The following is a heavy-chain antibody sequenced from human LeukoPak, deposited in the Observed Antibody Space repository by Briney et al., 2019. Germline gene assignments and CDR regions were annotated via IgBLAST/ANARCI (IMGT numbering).Heavy chain of an antibody. CDR3: ARAYCSSTSCYDWFDP. CDR2: MNPNSGNT. J-gene: IGHJ5*02. D-gene: IGHD2-2*01. Sequence: GASVKVSCKASGYTFTSYDINWVRQATGQGLEWMGWMNPNSGNTGYAQKFQGRVTITRNTSINTAYMELSSLRSEDTAVYYCARAYCSSTSCYDWFDPWGQGTLVTVSS. V-gene: IGHV1-8*03. CDR1: GYTFTSYD.